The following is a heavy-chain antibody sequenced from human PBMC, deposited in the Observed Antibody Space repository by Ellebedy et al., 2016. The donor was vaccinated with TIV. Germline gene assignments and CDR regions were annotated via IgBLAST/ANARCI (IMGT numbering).Heavy chain of an antibody. CDR1: GFMFRTFD. CDR3: VKGAWLDY. CDR2: IRGRDGAT. Sequence: GESLKISCAASGFMFRTFDMTWVRQAPGKGLDWVSVIRGRDGATYYADSVKGRFTISKDSSEDTLFLQMNSLKVEDTAVYYCVKGAWLDYWGQGALVTVSS. J-gene: IGHJ4*02. V-gene: IGHV3-23*01. D-gene: IGHD5-12*01.